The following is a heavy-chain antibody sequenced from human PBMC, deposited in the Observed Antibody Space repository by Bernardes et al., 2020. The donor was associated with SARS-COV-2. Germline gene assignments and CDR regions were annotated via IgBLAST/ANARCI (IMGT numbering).Heavy chain of an antibody. CDR1: GFTFSSYW. CDR3: ARILDWLPDTRFDP. Sequence: GGSLRLSCAASGFTFSSYWMHWVRQAPGKGLVWVSRINSDGSSTSYADSVKGRFTISRDNAKNTLNLQMNSLRAEDTAVYYCARILDWLPDTRFDPWGQGTLVTVSS. J-gene: IGHJ5*02. D-gene: IGHD3-9*01. V-gene: IGHV3-74*01. CDR2: INSDGSST.